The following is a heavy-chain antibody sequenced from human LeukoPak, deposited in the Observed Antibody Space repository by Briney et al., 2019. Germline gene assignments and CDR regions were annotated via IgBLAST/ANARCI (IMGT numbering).Heavy chain of an antibody. Sequence: GGSLRLSCVASGFRFSGYWMTWVRQAPGKGLEWVANIKEDGSEKEYVDSVKGRFTISRDNTKNSLYLQMNSLRAEDTAVYCCARVGLGVGSGRKASGLDPWGQGTLVTVSS. CDR2: IKEDGSEK. D-gene: IGHD3-10*01. CDR3: ARVGLGVGSGRKASGLDP. V-gene: IGHV3-7*01. CDR1: GFRFSGYW. J-gene: IGHJ5*02.